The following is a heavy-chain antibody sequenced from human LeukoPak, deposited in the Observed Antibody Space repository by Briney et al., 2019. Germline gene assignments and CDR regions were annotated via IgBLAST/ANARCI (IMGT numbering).Heavy chain of an antibody. J-gene: IGHJ4*02. CDR1: GDSISSTTYH. V-gene: IGHV4-39*07. CDR2: IYYSGTT. CDR3: ARDVPTGRFDY. Sequence: SETLSLTCTVSGDSISSTTYHWGWIRQPPGKGLEWIGSIYYSGTTYYNPSLKSRVTISVDTSKNQFSLKLTSVAAADTAVYYCARDVPTGRFDYWGQGTLVLVSS.